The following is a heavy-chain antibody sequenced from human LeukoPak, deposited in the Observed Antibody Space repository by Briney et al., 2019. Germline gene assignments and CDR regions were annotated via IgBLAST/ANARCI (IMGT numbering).Heavy chain of an antibody. V-gene: IGHV3-7*01. CDR1: GFTFSSYW. D-gene: IGHD6-13*01. J-gene: IGHJ4*02. CDR3: ARDQGSSSSWYFDY. CDR2: IKQDGSEK. Sequence: GGSLRLSCAASGFTFSSYWMSWVRQASGKGLEWVANIKQDGSEKYYVDSVKGRFTISRDNAKNSLYLQMNSLRAEDTAVYYCARDQGSSSSWYFDYWGQGTLVTVSS.